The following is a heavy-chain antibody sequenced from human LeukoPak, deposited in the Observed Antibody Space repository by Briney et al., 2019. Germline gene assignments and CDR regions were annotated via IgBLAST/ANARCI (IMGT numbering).Heavy chain of an antibody. D-gene: IGHD2/OR15-2a*01. J-gene: IGHJ3*02. V-gene: IGHV3-72*01. CDR3: VRAPYFDAVGTSFDAFDN. CDR1: GFIFSDDH. CDR2: ARNKAHGYTT. Sequence: PGGSLRLSCAASGFIFSDDHMDWVRQAPGKGLEWVGRARNKAHGYTTRYAVSVEGRFTISRDDSKNSVYLQMDSLKTEDTALYHCVRAPYFDAVGTSFDAFDNWGEGAMVTVSS.